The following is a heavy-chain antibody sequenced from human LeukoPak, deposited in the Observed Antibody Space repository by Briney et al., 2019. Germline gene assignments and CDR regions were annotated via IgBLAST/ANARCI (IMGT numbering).Heavy chain of an antibody. J-gene: IGHJ4*02. CDR1: GFTFSSYS. Sequence: GGSLRLSCAASGFTFSSYSMNWVRQAPGKGLEWVSSISSSSSYIYYADLVKGRFTISRDNAKNSLYLQMNSLRAEDTAMYYCARDGLYYYDSSGYYNFDYWGQGTLVTVSS. D-gene: IGHD3-22*01. CDR3: ARDGLYYYDSSGYYNFDY. V-gene: IGHV3-21*01. CDR2: ISSSSSYI.